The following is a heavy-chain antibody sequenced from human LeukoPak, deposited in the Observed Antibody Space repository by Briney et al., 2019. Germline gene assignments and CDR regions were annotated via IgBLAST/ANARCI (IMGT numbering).Heavy chain of an antibody. CDR2: ISSSSSYI. D-gene: IGHD3-10*01. V-gene: IGHV3-21*01. CDR1: GCTFSSYS. J-gene: IGHJ4*02. CDR3: ARLMVRGVIPLYFDY. Sequence: AGGSLRLSCAASGCTFSSYSMYWVRQAPGKGLEWVSSISSSSSYIYYADSVKGRFTISRDNAKNSLYLQMNSLRAEDTAVYYCARLMVRGVIPLYFDYWGQGTLVTVSS.